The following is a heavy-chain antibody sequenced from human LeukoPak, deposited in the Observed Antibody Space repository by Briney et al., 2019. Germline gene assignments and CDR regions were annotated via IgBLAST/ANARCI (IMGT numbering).Heavy chain of an antibody. CDR3: ARGHGSGYTNWFDP. V-gene: IGHV1-46*01. Sequence: ASVKLSCKSSGYTFTYYSMQWVRQAPGQGLEWMGIINPTDGSASYAQKFQGRVTMTRDMSTSTVYMELGSLSSEDRAVYYCARGHGSGYTNWFDPWGQGTLVTVSS. CDR1: GYTFTYYS. J-gene: IGHJ5*02. D-gene: IGHD3-10*01. CDR2: INPTDGSA.